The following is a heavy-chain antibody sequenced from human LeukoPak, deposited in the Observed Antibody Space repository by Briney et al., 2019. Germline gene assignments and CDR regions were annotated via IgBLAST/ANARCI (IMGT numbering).Heavy chain of an antibody. CDR1: GGSISRYY. CDR3: ARETSWLGGDAFDI. Sequence: SETLSLTCSVSGGSISRYYWSWIRQPPGKRLEWIGDIHHSGSTHYNPSLKSRVTISMDTSKNQFSLKLSSVTAADTAVYYCARETSWLGGDAFDIWGPGTMVSVSS. J-gene: IGHJ3*02. V-gene: IGHV4-59*01. D-gene: IGHD2-2*01. CDR2: IHHSGST.